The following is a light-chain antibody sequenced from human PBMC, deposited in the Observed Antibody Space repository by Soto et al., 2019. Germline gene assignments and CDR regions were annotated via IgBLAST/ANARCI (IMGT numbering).Light chain of an antibody. CDR2: QDS. V-gene: IGLV3-1*01. CDR1: KLGDKY. J-gene: IGLJ2*01. Sequence: SYVLTQPPSVSVSPGQTASITCSGDKLGDKYACWYQQKPGQSPVLVIYQDSKRPSGIPERFSGSNSGNTATLTISGTQAMDEADYYCQAWDSVVFGGGTKVTVL. CDR3: QAWDSVV.